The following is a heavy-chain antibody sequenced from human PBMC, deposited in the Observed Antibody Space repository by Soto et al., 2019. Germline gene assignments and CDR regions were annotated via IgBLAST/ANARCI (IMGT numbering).Heavy chain of an antibody. CDR2: ISSSSSTI. Sequence: GGSLRLSCAASGFTFSSYSMNWVRQAPGKGLEWVSYISSSSSTIYYADSVKGRFTISRDNAKNSLYLQMNSLRAEDTAVYYCFVSSSKNLLAPCGQGTLVTVSS. D-gene: IGHD6-6*01. V-gene: IGHV3-48*01. CDR1: GFTFSSYS. CDR3: FVSSSKNLLAP. J-gene: IGHJ5*02.